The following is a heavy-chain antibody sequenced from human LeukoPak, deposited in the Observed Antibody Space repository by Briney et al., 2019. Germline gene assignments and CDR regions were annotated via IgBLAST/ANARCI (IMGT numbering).Heavy chain of an antibody. CDR2: IYTSGST. CDR1: GGSISSYY. Sequence: SETLSLTCTVSGGSISSYYWSWIRQPAGKGLEWIGRIYTSGSTNYNPSLKSRVTISVDKSKNQFSLKLSSVTAADTAVYYCARDYGTYCSGSSCPGGYCYYMDVWGKGTTVTVS. CDR3: ARDYGTYCSGSSCPGGYCYYMDV. V-gene: IGHV4-4*07. D-gene: IGHD2-15*01. J-gene: IGHJ6*03.